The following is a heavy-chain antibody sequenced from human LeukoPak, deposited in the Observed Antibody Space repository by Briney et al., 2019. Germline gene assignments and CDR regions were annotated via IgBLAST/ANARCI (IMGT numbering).Heavy chain of an antibody. J-gene: IGHJ4*02. Sequence: GGSLRLSCAASGFTFSSYSMNWVRQAPGKGLEWVAVISYDGSNKYYADSVKGRFTISRDNSKNTLYLQMNSLRAEDTAVYYCARRYSGYYFDYWGQGTLVTVSS. V-gene: IGHV3-30*03. CDR2: ISYDGSNK. CDR3: ARRYSGYYFDY. CDR1: GFTFSSYS. D-gene: IGHD5-12*01.